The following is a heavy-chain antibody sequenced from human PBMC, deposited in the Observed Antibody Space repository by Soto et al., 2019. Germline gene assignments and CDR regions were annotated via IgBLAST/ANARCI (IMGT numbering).Heavy chain of an antibody. CDR1: GYTFTSYG. Sequence: QVQLVQSGAEVKKPGASVKVSCKASGYTFTSYGISGVGKAPGQGLEWRGWISAYKGNTNYAQRLQGRVTMTTDTSTSTAYMELRSLRSDDTAVYYCARDKSGSGSYVALIIDYWGQGTLVTVSS. D-gene: IGHD3-10*01. J-gene: IGHJ4*02. V-gene: IGHV1-18*01. CDR3: ARDKSGSGSYVALIIDY. CDR2: ISAYKGNT.